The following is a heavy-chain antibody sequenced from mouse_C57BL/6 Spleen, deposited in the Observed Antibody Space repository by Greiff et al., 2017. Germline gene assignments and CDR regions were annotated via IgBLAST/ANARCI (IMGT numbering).Heavy chain of an antibody. CDR1: GYTFTDYY. V-gene: IGHV1-26*01. Sequence: VQLQQSGPELVKPGASVKISCKASGYTFTDYYMNWVKQSHGKSLEWIGDINPNNGGTSYNQKFKGKATLTVDKSSSTAYMEIRRLTSEDSAVYYCASSPYYFDYWGQGTTLTVSS. J-gene: IGHJ2*01. CDR2: INPNNGGT. CDR3: ASSPYYFDY.